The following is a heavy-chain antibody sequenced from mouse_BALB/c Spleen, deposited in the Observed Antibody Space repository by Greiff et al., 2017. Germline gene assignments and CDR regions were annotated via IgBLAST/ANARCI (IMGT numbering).Heavy chain of an antibody. CDR3: ARDYGNPWFAY. CDR2: IDPANGNT. Sequence: EVQLQESGAELVKPGASVKLSCTASGFNIKDTYMHWVKQRPEQGLEWIGRIDPANGNTKYDPKFQGKATITADTSSNTAYLQLSSLTSEDTAVYYCARDYGNPWFAYWGQGTLVTVSA. CDR1: GFNIKDTY. V-gene: IGHV14-3*02. J-gene: IGHJ3*01. D-gene: IGHD2-1*01.